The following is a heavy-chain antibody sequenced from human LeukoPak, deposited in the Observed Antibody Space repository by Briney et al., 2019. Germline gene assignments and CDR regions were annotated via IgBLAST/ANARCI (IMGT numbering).Heavy chain of an antibody. J-gene: IGHJ4*02. CDR1: GVSISSRSYG. V-gene: IGHV4-39*07. CDR3: AREEYSPRRYSFDS. CDR2: IYDSGNT. D-gene: IGHD5-18*01. Sequence: AETLSLTCTVSGVSISSRSYGWGWVRQAGGKGREWNGRIYDSGNTYHNPSLQSRVTIAVDTSNHQFSLEVTSVTAADTAVYYCAREEYSPRRYSFDSWGQGIVVTVSS.